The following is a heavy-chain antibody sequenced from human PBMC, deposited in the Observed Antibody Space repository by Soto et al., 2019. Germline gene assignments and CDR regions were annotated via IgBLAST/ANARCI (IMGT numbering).Heavy chain of an antibody. Sequence: EVQLVESGGGLVQPGGSLRLSCTASGFAFSSYEMNWVRQAPGKGPEWVSYISSSSATIHYVDSVKGRFTISRDKANDPGYLQMDTLRAEDSAVYYCARAAGIMTRGFHGMDVWGQGTTVTVSS. V-gene: IGHV3-48*03. CDR2: ISSSSATI. CDR3: ARAAGIMTRGFHGMDV. J-gene: IGHJ6*02. CDR1: GFAFSSYE. D-gene: IGHD3-10*01.